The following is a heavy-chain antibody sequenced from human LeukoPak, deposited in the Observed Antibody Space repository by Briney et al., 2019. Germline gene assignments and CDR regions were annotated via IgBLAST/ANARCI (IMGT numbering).Heavy chain of an antibody. CDR1: GFTFSSYW. D-gene: IGHD2-15*01. CDR2: ISGSGGST. Sequence: GGSLRLSCAASGFTFSSYWMSWVRQAPGKGLEWVSAISGSGGSTYYADSVKGRFTISRDNSKNSLYLQMNSLRTEDTALYYCAKDAYCSGGSCYPLFDYWGQGTLVTVSS. CDR3: AKDAYCSGGSCYPLFDY. V-gene: IGHV3-23*01. J-gene: IGHJ4*02.